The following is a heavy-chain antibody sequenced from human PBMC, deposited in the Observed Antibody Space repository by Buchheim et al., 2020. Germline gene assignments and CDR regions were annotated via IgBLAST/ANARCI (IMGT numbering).Heavy chain of an antibody. CDR1: GYSFTSYW. J-gene: IGHJ6*02. D-gene: IGHD2-2*01. CDR2: IYPGDSDT. V-gene: IGHV5-51*03. CDR3: AIQGYCSSTSCYGYGMDV. Sequence: EVQLVQSGAEVKKPGESLKISCKGSGYSFTSYWIGWVRQMPGKGLEWMGIIYPGDSDTRYSPSFQGQFPISADTSISTAYLQWSSLKASDTAMYYCAIQGYCSSTSCYGYGMDVWGQGTT.